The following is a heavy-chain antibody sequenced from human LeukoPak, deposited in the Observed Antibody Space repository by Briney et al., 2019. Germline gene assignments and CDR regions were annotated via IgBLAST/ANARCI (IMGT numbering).Heavy chain of an antibody. V-gene: IGHV3-11*06. CDR2: ISSGGSYT. Sequence: PGGSLRLSCAASGFTFSDFYMSWIRQAPGKGLEWVSYISSGGSYTKYADSVKGRFTISRDNAKNSLYLQMNSLRAEDTAVYYCAKRGYSYSLDGWGQGTLVAVSS. CDR1: GFTFSDFY. D-gene: IGHD5-18*01. CDR3: AKRGYSYSLDG. J-gene: IGHJ1*01.